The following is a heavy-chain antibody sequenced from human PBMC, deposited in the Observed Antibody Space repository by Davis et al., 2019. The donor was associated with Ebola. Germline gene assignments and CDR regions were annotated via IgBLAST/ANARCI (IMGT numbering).Heavy chain of an antibody. V-gene: IGHV4-4*07. D-gene: IGHD6-13*01. CDR2: IYIGENN. Sequence: PSETLSLTCTVSGGSISSSYWSWIRQPAGKGLEWIGRIYIGENNNYNPALKTRVTMSLDTSKNQFSLKLSSVTAADTAIYYCVRLHYSSNWYGFFDYWGQGTLVIVSS. J-gene: IGHJ4*02. CDR3: VRLHYSSNWYGFFDY. CDR1: GGSISSSY.